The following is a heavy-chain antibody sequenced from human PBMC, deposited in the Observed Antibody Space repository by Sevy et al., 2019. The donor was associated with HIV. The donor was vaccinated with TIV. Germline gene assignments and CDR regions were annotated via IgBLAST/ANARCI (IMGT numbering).Heavy chain of an antibody. CDR3: ARAAATVTLDFGY. Sequence: ASVKVSCKTSGYTFVGYYMHWVRQAPGQGLEWMGWVNPYSGDTNYAQKFQGRITMTRDTSISTAYLDLNRLTSDDTALYYCARAAATVTLDFGYWCQGTQVTASS. CDR2: VNPYSGDT. V-gene: IGHV1-2*02. J-gene: IGHJ4*02. CDR1: GYTFVGYY. D-gene: IGHD4-4*01.